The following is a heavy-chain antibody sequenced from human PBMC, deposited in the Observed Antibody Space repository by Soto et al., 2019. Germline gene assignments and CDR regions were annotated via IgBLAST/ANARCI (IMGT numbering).Heavy chain of an antibody. Sequence: QVQLVQSGAEMREPGSSVKVSCKASGGTVSSSAINWLRQAPGQGPEWMGGIIPTFGTANYIEKFRGRVTITADTSTSTAYMEVSSLTSEDTAIYFCARSETAGHRGFDIWGQGTMVTVSS. J-gene: IGHJ3*02. CDR3: ARSETAGHRGFDI. CDR2: IIPTFGTA. V-gene: IGHV1-69*06. D-gene: IGHD6-19*01. CDR1: GGTVSSSA.